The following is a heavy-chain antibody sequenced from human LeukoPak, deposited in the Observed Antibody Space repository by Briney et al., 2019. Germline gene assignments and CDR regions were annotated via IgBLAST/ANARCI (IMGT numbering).Heavy chain of an antibody. CDR2: IFYSGNT. J-gene: IGHJ4*02. V-gene: IGHV4-59*08. D-gene: IGHD2-2*01. CDR3: AASRGYCSSTSCSRGAFDY. Sequence: SETLSLTCTVSGGSISSYYWSWIRQPPGKGLEWIGYIFYSGNTNYNPSLKSRVTISVDTSKNQFSLKLSSVTAADTAVYYCAASRGYCSSTSCSRGAFDYWGQGTLVTVSS. CDR1: GGSISSYY.